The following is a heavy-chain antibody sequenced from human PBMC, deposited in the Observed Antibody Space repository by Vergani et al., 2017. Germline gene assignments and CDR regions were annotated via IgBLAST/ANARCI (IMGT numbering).Heavy chain of an antibody. CDR2: IFYSGST. Sequence: QVRLQESGPGLVKPSQTLSLTCTVSGGSIRSGDYFWSWIRQPPGKGLEYIGYIFYSGSTYYNPSLKSRVTISEDTSRNQFSLKLSSVTAADTAVYSCAAFLRTCGPYYPHFMAVWGKGTTVTVSS. J-gene: IGHJ6*03. V-gene: IGHV4-30-4*01. D-gene: IGHD3/OR15-3a*01. CDR3: AAFLRTCGPYYPHFMAV. CDR1: GGSIRSGDYF.